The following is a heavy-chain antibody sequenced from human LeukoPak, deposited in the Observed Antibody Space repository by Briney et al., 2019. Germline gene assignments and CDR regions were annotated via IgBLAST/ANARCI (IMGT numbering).Heavy chain of an antibody. CDR1: GFTFSSYA. Sequence: PGGSLRLFCAASGFTFSSYAMSWVREAPGKGLKWVSVIAGSGTATNYADSAKGRFTISRDNSKNTLYLQMNSLRAEDTAVYYCAKDTDSSGSYYWGYWGQGTLVTVSS. D-gene: IGHD1-26*01. CDR3: AKDTDSSGSYYWGY. CDR2: IAGSGTAT. V-gene: IGHV3-23*01. J-gene: IGHJ4*02.